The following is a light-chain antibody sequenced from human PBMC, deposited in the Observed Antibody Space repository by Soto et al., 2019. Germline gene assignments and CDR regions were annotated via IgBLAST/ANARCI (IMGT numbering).Light chain of an antibody. J-gene: IGKJ3*01. CDR2: GAS. CDR1: QYVSSSY. CDR3: QQYGSSPL. V-gene: IGKV3-20*01. Sequence: EIVLTQSPGTLSLSPGERATLSCRASQYVSSSYLAWYQQKPGQAPRLLISGASSRATGIPDRFSGSGSGTDFTLTISRLEPEDFAVYSCQQYGSSPLFGPGTKVDIK.